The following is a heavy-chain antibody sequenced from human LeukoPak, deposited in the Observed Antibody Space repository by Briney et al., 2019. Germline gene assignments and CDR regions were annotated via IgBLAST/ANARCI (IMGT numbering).Heavy chain of an antibody. Sequence: SETLSLTCAVYGGSFSGYYWSWIRQLPGKGLEWIGEINHSGSTNYNPSPKSRVTISMDTSKNQFSLKLSSVTAADTAVYYCARGKIWSPVYLSHWGQGTLVTVSS. D-gene: IGHD3-10*01. CDR2: INHSGST. CDR1: GGSFSGYY. CDR3: ARGKIWSPVYLSH. V-gene: IGHV4-34*01. J-gene: IGHJ4*02.